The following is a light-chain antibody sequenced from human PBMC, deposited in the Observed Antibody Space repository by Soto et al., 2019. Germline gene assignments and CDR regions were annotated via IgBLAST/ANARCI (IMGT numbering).Light chain of an antibody. V-gene: IGLV1-44*01. J-gene: IGLJ2*01. Sequence: QPVLTQPPSASGTPGQRVTISCSGSTSNIGSKSVNWYQQLPGTAPKLLIYGNNQRPSGVPDRVSGSKSGTSASLAISGLQSEDEADYYCATWDDSLNGPVFGGGTKVTVL. CDR1: TSNIGSKS. CDR3: ATWDDSLNGPV. CDR2: GNN.